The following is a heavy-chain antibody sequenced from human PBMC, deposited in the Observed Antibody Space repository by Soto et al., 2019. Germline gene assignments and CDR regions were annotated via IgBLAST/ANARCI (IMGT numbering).Heavy chain of an antibody. CDR3: ARGRTRLDY. CDR1: GFTFGDYA. Sequence: GGSLRLSCLVSGFTFGDYAMSWVRQAPGKGLEWVSLIRSKASGETIEYAASVRGRFTISRDDSKSIAYLQMNSLETEDTAVYYCARGRTRLDYWGQGALVTVSS. V-gene: IGHV3-49*04. CDR2: IRSKASGETI. D-gene: IGHD4-17*01. J-gene: IGHJ4*02.